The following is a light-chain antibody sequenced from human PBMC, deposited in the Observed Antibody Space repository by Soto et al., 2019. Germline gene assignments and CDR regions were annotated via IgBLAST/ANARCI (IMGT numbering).Light chain of an antibody. Sequence: DIQMTQSPSTLSASVGDRVTITCRASQSISSWLAWYQQKPGKAPKLLIYKASSLESGVPSRFSGSGSGTEIPLTISSLQPDDFATYFCQQYNSYWTVGQGTKVEIK. CDR2: KAS. CDR1: QSISSW. CDR3: QQYNSYWT. J-gene: IGKJ1*01. V-gene: IGKV1-5*03.